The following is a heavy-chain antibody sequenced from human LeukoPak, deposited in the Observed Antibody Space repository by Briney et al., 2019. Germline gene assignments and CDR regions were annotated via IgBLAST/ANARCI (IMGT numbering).Heavy chain of an antibody. D-gene: IGHD3-22*01. Sequence: ASVKVSCKASGYTFTSYGISWVRQAPGQGLEWMGWISAYNGNTNYAQKLQGRVTVTTDTSTSTAYMELRSLRSDDTAVYYCARDTDYYDSSGYHDYWGQGTLVTVSS. CDR2: ISAYNGNT. CDR1: GYTFTSYG. V-gene: IGHV1-18*01. CDR3: ARDTDYYDSSGYHDY. J-gene: IGHJ4*02.